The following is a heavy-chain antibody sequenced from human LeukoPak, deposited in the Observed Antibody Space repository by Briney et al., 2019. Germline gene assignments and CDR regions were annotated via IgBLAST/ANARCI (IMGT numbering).Heavy chain of an antibody. CDR1: SGSISSSY. J-gene: IGHJ4*02. V-gene: IGHV4-4*09. CDR2: IYTSGST. Sequence: SETLSLTCTVSSGSISSSYWSWIRQPPGKGLEWIGYIYTSGSTNYNPSLKSRVTISVDTSKNQFSLNLSSVTAADTAVYYCARRRSGGRDFDFWGRGTLVTVSS. CDR3: ARRRSGGRDFDF. D-gene: IGHD2-15*01.